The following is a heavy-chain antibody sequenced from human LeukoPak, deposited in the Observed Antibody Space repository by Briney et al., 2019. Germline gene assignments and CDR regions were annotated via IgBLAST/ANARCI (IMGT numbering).Heavy chain of an antibody. CDR3: AKGASYSSGWYYWFDP. Sequence: GSLSLSCAASGFTFSSYAMSWVRQAPGKGLEWVSAISGSGGSTYYADSVKGRFTISRDNSKNTLYLQMNSLRAEDTAVYYCAKGASYSSGWYYWFDPWGQGTLVTVSS. J-gene: IGHJ5*02. CDR1: GFTFSSYA. V-gene: IGHV3-23*01. D-gene: IGHD6-19*01. CDR2: ISGSGGST.